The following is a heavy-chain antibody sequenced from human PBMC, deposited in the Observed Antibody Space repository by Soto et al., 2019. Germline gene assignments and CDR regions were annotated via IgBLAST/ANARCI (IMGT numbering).Heavy chain of an antibody. Sequence: SETLSLTCSVAGGSIRSYGGRWIRPPPGKGLDWIGFIYDSGNTYYNPSLKSRLSMSVDTSKTQFSLRLSSVTVADTAVYYCVSNGDYYDRSGPTYFPHWGQRTPVTVSS. CDR3: VSNGDYYDRSGPTYFPH. J-gene: IGHJ1*01. D-gene: IGHD3-22*01. CDR2: IYDSGNT. CDR1: GGSIRSYG. V-gene: IGHV4-59*12.